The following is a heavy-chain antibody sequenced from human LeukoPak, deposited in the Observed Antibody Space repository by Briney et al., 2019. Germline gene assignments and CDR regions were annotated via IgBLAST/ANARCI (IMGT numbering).Heavy chain of an antibody. CDR2: ISGSGGST. CDR3: AKWGKYCSSTSCYTYFDY. CDR1: GFTFSSYA. Sequence: GGSLRLSCAASGFTFSSYAMSWVRQAPGKGLEWVSAISGSGGSTYYADSVKGRFTISRDNSKNTLYLQMNSLRVEDTAVYYCAKWGKYCSSTSCYTYFDYWGQGTLVTVSS. D-gene: IGHD2-2*02. V-gene: IGHV3-23*01. J-gene: IGHJ4*02.